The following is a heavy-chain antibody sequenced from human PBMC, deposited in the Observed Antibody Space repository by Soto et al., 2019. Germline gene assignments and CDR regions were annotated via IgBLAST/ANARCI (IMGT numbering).Heavy chain of an antibody. J-gene: IGHJ4*02. D-gene: IGHD5-18*01. CDR3: AHRPRGYSYHFDY. Sequence: QITLKESGPPLVKPTQTLTLTCTFSGFSLTTRGVGVGWIRQPPGKALEWLALIYWDDDEGYSPSLKSRLTITKHTSKNQMVLTITNMDPVDTATYYCAHRPRGYSYHFDYWGQGTLVTVSS. V-gene: IGHV2-5*02. CDR2: IYWDDDE. CDR1: GFSLTTRGVG.